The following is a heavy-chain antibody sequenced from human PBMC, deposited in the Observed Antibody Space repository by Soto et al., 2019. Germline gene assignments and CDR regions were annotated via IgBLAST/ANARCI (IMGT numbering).Heavy chain of an antibody. CDR3: AAGYCSGGSCYRAFDI. CDR2: INHSGST. CDR1: GGSFSGYY. J-gene: IGHJ3*02. Sequence: PSETLSLTCAVYGGSFSGYYWSWIRQPPGKGLEWIGEINHSGSTNYNPSLKSRVTISVDTSKNQFSLKLSSVTAADTAVYYCAAGYCSGGSCYRAFDIWGQGTMVTVSS. D-gene: IGHD2-15*01. V-gene: IGHV4-34*01.